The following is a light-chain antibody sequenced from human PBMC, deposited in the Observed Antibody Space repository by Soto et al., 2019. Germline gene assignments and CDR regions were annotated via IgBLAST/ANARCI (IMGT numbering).Light chain of an antibody. CDR1: SSDVGSYNF. Sequence: QSVLTQPASVSGSPGQSITISCTRTSSDVGSYNFVSWYQQHPGKVPKVMIYEVSKRPSGVSDRFSGSKSGNTASLTISGLQAGDEADYYCGADAGRSTYVFGSGTKVTVL. J-gene: IGLJ1*01. CDR3: GADAGRSTYV. CDR2: EVS. V-gene: IGLV2-23*02.